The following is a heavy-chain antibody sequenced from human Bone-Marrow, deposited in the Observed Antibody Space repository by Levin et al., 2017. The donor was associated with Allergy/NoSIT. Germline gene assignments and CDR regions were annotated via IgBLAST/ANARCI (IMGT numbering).Heavy chain of an antibody. V-gene: IGHV3-23*01. CDR1: GISFSHYA. J-gene: IGHJ4*02. Sequence: GGSLRLSCAVSGISFSHYAMTWVRQAPGKGLEWVSAISGGGGVTYYADSVKGRFTMSRDNFENTVYLQMSSLRAEDTAVYYCASDFWSAHNKYYFGYWGQGAQVTVSS. D-gene: IGHD3-3*01. CDR2: ISGGGGVT. CDR3: ASDFWSAHNKYYFGY.